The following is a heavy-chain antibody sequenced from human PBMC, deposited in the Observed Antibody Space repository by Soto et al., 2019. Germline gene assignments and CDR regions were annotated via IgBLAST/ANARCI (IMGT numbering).Heavy chain of an antibody. CDR2: ISGSGGST. Sequence: GGSLSLSGAASGFSFSSYAMSWVRQAPGKGLEWLSAISGSGGSTYYADSVKGRFTISRDNSKNTLYLQMNSLRAEDTAVYYCAKRRFPGYYGMDVWGQGTTVTVSS. V-gene: IGHV3-23*01. CDR1: GFSFSSYA. J-gene: IGHJ6*02. CDR3: AKRRFPGYYGMDV.